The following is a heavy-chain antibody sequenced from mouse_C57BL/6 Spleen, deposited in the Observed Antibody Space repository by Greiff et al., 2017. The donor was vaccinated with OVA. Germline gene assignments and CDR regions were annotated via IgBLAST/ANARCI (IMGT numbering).Heavy chain of an antibody. CDR1: GYTFTSYW. CDR3: ARSDYGHYFDY. J-gene: IGHJ2*01. Sequence: VQLQQPGAELVKPGASVKLSCKASGYTFTSYWMHWVRQRPGRGLEWIGRIGPNSGGTKYNEKFKSKATLTVDKPSSTAYMQLSSLTSEDSAVYYCARSDYGHYFDYWGQGTTLTVSS. D-gene: IGHD1-1*01. V-gene: IGHV1-72*01. CDR2: IGPNSGGT.